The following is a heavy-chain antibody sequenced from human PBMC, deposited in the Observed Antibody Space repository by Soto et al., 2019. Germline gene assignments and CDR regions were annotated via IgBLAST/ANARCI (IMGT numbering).Heavy chain of an antibody. D-gene: IGHD3-10*01. J-gene: IGHJ3*02. CDR1: GFTFGDYA. CDR3: SRDRVLLWLGESDAFDI. CDR2: IRSKAYGGTT. V-gene: IGHV3-49*03. Sequence: GGSLRLSCTASGFTFGDYAMSWFRQAPGKGLEWVGFIRSKAYGGTTEYAASVKGRFTISRDDSKSIAYLQMNSLKTEDTAVYYCSRDRVLLWLGESDAFDIWGQGTMVTVS.